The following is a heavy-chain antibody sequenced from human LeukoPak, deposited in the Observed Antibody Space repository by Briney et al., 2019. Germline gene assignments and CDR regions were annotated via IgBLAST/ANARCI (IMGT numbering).Heavy chain of an antibody. J-gene: IGHJ4*02. CDR1: GFTFSIHA. CDR3: AKDHGRDYYGSGRYNY. CDR2: ISESGSNT. D-gene: IGHD3-10*01. V-gene: IGHV3-23*01. Sequence: PGGSLRLSCAASGFTFSIHAMSWVRPAPGKGVEWVSGISESGSNTYYADSVKGRFTISRDNSKNTLYLQMNSLRAEDTAVYYCAKDHGRDYYGSGRYNYWGQGTLVTVSS.